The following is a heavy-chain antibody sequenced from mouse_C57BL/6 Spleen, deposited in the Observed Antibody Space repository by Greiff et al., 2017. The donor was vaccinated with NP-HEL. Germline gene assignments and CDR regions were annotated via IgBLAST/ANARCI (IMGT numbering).Heavy chain of an antibody. D-gene: IGHD1-1*01. CDR1: GYTFTDYY. Sequence: VQLQQSGPELVKPGASVKISCKASGYTFTDYYMNWVKQSHGKSLEWIGDINPNNGGTSYNQKFKGKATLTVDKSSSTAYMELRSLTSEDSAVYYCARGAYYYGSSSSWFAYWGQGTLVTVSA. CDR2: INPNNGGT. V-gene: IGHV1-26*01. CDR3: ARGAYYYGSSSSWFAY. J-gene: IGHJ3*01.